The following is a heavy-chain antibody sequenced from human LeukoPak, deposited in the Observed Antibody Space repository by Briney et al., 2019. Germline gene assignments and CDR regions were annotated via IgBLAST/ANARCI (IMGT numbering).Heavy chain of an antibody. Sequence: GGPLRLSCAASGFSFSDYWMSWVRQAPGKGLEWVANIKQDGSGKYYVDSVKGRFTISRDNAKNSLYLQMNSLRAEDTALYYCARDHLIVSAGNDYWGQGTLVTVSS. CDR3: ARDHLIVSAGNDY. V-gene: IGHV3-7*01. J-gene: IGHJ4*02. CDR2: IKQDGSGK. CDR1: GFSFSDYW. D-gene: IGHD6-13*01.